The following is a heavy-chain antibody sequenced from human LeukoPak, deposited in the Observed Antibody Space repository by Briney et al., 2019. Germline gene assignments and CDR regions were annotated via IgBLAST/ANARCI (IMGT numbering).Heavy chain of an antibody. CDR1: GGSISSYN. Sequence: PSETLSLTSTVSGGSISSYNWSWLRQPAGKGLEWIGRIYTSGSTNYNPSLKSRVTMSVETSKNQFSLKLSSVTAADTAVYYCARDTNGSGSYPLFYWYFDLWGRGTLVTVSS. J-gene: IGHJ2*01. CDR2: IYTSGST. CDR3: ARDTNGSGSYPLFYWYFDL. D-gene: IGHD3-10*01. V-gene: IGHV4-4*07.